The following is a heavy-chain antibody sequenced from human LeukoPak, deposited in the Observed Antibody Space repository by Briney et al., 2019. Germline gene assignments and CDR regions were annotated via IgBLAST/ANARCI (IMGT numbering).Heavy chain of an antibody. Sequence: PGGSLRLSCAASGFTFSDYCMSWIRQAPGKGLEWVSYISSSGSTIYYADSVKGRFTISRDNAKNSLYLQMNSLRAEDTAVYYCARGYYYDSSGYAQPFDYWGQGTLVTVSS. CDR2: ISSSGSTI. V-gene: IGHV3-11*01. CDR3: ARGYYYDSSGYAQPFDY. J-gene: IGHJ4*02. CDR1: GFTFSDYC. D-gene: IGHD3-22*01.